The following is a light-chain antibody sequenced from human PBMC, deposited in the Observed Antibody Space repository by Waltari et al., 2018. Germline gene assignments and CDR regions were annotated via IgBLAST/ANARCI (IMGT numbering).Light chain of an antibody. CDR2: DAS. J-gene: IGKJ1*01. V-gene: IGKV3-20*01. Sequence: EIVLTQSPASLSLSPGDRATLSCSASQSVGRTLAWYQQRPGQAPRLLIYDASSRATGIPDRLSGSGSGTDFSLTISRREPEDFAVYYCQKYGTRPATFGQGTKVEVK. CDR1: QSVGRT. CDR3: QKYGTRPAT.